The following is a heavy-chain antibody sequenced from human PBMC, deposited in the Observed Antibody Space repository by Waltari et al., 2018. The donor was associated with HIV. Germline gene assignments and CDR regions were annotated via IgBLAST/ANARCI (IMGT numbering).Heavy chain of an antibody. CDR1: GFTFSNFG. D-gene: IGHD7-27*01. CDR2: ISNDGSKK. J-gene: IGHJ4*02. V-gene: IGHV3-30-3*01. Sequence: QVQLVESGGGVVQPGKSLRLSCAASGFTFSNFGMHWVRQAPGKGLELVALISNDGSKKDYADSVKGRFTISRANSKNTLYLQMNSLRPDDTAVYYCVRALGDYWGQGTLVTISS. CDR3: VRALGDY.